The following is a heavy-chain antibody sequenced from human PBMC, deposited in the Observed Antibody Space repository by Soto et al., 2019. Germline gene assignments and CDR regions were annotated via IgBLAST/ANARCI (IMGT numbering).Heavy chain of an antibody. Sequence: QVQLVESGGGVVQPGRSLRLSCAASGFTFSSYAMHWVRQAPGKGLEWVAVISYDGSNKYYADSVKGRFTISRDNSKNTLYLQMNSLRAEDTAVYYCARDRRVEWELPHRGYYYGMDVWGQGTTVTVSS. V-gene: IGHV3-30-3*01. J-gene: IGHJ6*02. CDR1: GFTFSSYA. CDR3: ARDRRVEWELPHRGYYYGMDV. CDR2: ISYDGSNK. D-gene: IGHD1-26*01.